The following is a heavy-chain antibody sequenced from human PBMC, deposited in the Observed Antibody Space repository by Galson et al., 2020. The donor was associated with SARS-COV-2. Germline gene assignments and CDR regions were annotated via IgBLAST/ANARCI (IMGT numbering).Heavy chain of an antibody. D-gene: IGHD3-16*01. CDR1: GYPFNRYG. V-gene: IGHV1-18*01. Sequence: SVKVSCTASGYPFNRYGISWVRQAPGQGLEWIAWISGSNGNTNYVQKLQGRVTMTTDTSTGTAFMELRSLRFDDTAVYYCARSGRGTYRYFDLWGRGTLVTVSS. CDR2: ISGSNGNT. J-gene: IGHJ2*01. CDR3: ARSGRGTYRYFDL.